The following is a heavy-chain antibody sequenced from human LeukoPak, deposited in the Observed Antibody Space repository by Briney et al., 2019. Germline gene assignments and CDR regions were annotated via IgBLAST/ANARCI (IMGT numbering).Heavy chain of an antibody. V-gene: IGHV1-18*01. Sequence: GESLKISCKGSGYTFTSYGISWVRQAPGQGLEWMGWISAYNGNTNYAQKLQGRVTMTTDTSTSTAYMELRSLRSDDTAVYYCARQADYYYYYGMDVWGQGTTVTVSS. CDR2: ISAYNGNT. CDR3: ARQADYYYYYGMDV. J-gene: IGHJ6*02. CDR1: GYTFTSYG.